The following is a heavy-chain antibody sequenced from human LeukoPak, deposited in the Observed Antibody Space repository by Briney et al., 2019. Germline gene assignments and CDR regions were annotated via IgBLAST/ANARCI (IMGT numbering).Heavy chain of an antibody. J-gene: IGHJ4*02. V-gene: IGHV3-23*01. CDR3: ARDKVVGTTYFDY. CDR2: ISGSGRNT. Sequence: GGSLRLSCAASGLTFSSDGMSWVRQAPGKGLEWVSVISGSGRNTYYADSVKGRFTISRDNAKNSLYLKMNSLRAEDTAVYYCARDKVVGTTYFDYWGQGTLVTVSS. D-gene: IGHD1-26*01. CDR1: GLTFSSDG.